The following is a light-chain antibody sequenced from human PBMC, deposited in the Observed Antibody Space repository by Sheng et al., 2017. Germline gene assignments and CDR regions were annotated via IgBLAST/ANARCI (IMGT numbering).Light chain of an antibody. V-gene: IGLV2-14*01. CDR3: SSYTSGSTLGV. CDR2: DVS. CDR1: SSDVGGYNY. J-gene: IGLJ1*01. Sequence: QSALTQPASVSGSPGQSITISCTGTSSDVGGYNYVSWYQQHPGKAPKLMIYDVSDRPSGVSNRFSGSKSGNTASLTISGLQAEDEADYYCSSYTSGSTLGVFGTGTKVTV.